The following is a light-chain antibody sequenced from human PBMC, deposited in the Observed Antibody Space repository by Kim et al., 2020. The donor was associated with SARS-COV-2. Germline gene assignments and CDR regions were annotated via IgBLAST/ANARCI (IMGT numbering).Light chain of an antibody. V-gene: IGKV1-9*01. CDR3: QQLNSYPLT. Sequence: DIQLTQSQSFLSASVGDRVTITCRASQGISSYLAWYQQKPGKAPKLLIYAASTLKSGVPSRFSGSGSGTEFTLTISSLQPEDFATYYCQQLNSYPLTFGGGTKVDIK. J-gene: IGKJ4*01. CDR1: QGISSY. CDR2: AAS.